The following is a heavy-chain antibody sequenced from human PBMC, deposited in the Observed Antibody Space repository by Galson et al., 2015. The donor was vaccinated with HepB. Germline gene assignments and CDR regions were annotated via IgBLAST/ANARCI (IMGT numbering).Heavy chain of an antibody. Sequence: SVKVSCKASGYTFTTNGISWVRQAPGQGLEWMGWISAKSGNTKNAQNLQGRVTLTRDTSTSTAYLELRSLGSDDTAAYYCARDRDYRFDYWGQGTLVTVSS. D-gene: IGHD4/OR15-4a*01. CDR3: ARDRDYRFDY. CDR1: GYTFTTNG. J-gene: IGHJ4*02. V-gene: IGHV1-18*04. CDR2: ISAKSGNT.